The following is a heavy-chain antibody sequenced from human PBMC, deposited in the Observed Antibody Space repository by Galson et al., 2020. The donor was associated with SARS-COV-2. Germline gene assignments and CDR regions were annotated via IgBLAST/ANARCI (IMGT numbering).Heavy chain of an antibody. Sequence: SETLSLTCTVSGGSINSYYWSWIRQPPGKGLEWIGYIFYSGSTNYSPSLKSRVTFSLDMSKNQFSLKLNSVTAADTAIYFCARVAPQYCWGDCAFFDQWGRGTLVTVSS. V-gene: IGHV4-59*01. CDR1: GGSINSYY. CDR2: IFYSGST. CDR3: ARVAPQYCWGDCAFFDQ. J-gene: IGHJ4*02. D-gene: IGHD2-21*02.